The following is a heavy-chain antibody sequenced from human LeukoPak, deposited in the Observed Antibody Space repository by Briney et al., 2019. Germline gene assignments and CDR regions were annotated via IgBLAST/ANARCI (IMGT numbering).Heavy chain of an antibody. CDR2: SGDSDGST. Sequence: GGSLRLSCSASGFTFSGSGVSWVRQAPGKRLEGISSSGDSDGSTYYAASLKRRFTISRDNSQNTLYLQMNSLRAHDTAVHYCTKDPNGDYVGAFGPGGQGTLVTVSA. CDR1: GFTFSGSG. V-gene: IGHV3-23*01. J-gene: IGHJ5*02. D-gene: IGHD4-17*01. CDR3: TKDPNGDYVGAFGP.